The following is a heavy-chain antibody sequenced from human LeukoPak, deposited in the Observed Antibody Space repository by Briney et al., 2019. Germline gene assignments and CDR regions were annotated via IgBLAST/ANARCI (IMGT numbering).Heavy chain of an antibody. CDR1: GYTFTSYD. CDR3: ARVWDYGDDY. V-gene: IGHV1-8*03. J-gene: IGHJ4*02. Sequence: ASVKVSCKASGYTFTSYDINWVRQATGQGLEWMGWMNPNSGNTGYAQKLQGRVTITRNTSISTAYMELSSLRSEDTAVYYCARVWDYGDDYWGQGTLVTVSS. D-gene: IGHD4-17*01. CDR2: MNPNSGNT.